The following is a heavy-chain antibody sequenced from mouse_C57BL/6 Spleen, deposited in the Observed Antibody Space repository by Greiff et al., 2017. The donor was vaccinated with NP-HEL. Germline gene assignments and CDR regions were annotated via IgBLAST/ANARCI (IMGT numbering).Heavy chain of an antibody. J-gene: IGHJ2*01. CDR2: IWRGGST. D-gene: IGHD3-2*02. CDR1: GFSLTSYG. V-gene: IGHV2-5*01. CDR3: AKTLTTDSSGYPFDY. Sequence: QVQLQQSGPGLVQPSQSLSITCTVSGFSLTSYGVHWVRQSPGKGLEWLGVIWRGGSTDYNAAFMSRLSITKDNSKSQVFFKMNSLQADDTAIYYCAKTLTTDSSGYPFDYWGQGTTLTVSS.